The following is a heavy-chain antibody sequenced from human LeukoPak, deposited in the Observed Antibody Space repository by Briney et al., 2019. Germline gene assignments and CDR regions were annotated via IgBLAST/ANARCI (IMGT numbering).Heavy chain of an antibody. CDR3: ARAVPCSGGSCYYFDY. CDR1: GGSFSGYY. J-gene: IGHJ4*02. CDR2: INHSGST. Sequence: PSETLSLTCAVYGGSFSGYYWSWIRQPPGKGLEWIGKINHSGSTNYNPSLKSRVTISVDTSKNQFSLKLSSVTAADTAVYYCARAVPCSGGSCYYFDYWGQGTLVTVSS. D-gene: IGHD2-15*01. V-gene: IGHV4-34*01.